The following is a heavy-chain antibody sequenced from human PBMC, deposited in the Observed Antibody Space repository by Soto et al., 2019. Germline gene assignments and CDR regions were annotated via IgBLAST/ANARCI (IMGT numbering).Heavy chain of an antibody. CDR2: IYYSGST. CDR1: GGSISSSSYY. D-gene: IGHD2-8*01. CDR3: ARQNRDIVLMVYAIDWFDP. V-gene: IGHV4-39*01. Sequence: PSETLSLTCTVSGGSISSSSYYWGWIRQPPGKGLEWIGSIYYSGSTYYNPSLKSRVTISVDTSKNQFSLKLSSVTAADTAVYYCARQNRDIVLMVYAIDWFDPWGQGTLVTVSS. J-gene: IGHJ5*02.